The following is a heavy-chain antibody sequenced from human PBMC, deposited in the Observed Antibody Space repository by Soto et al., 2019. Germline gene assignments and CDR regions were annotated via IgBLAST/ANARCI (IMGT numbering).Heavy chain of an antibody. V-gene: IGHV5-51*01. D-gene: IGHD2-8*01. J-gene: IGHJ6*02. CDR2: IYPGDSYT. CDR1: GYRFNTYW. CDR3: ATRGMLRGYQGGMDV. Sequence: GEALKISCKGSGYRFNTYWLGWVRQMPGKGLEWVGSIYPGDSYTKYSPSFEGRVTVSADKSKSTAYLQWSSLKASDTATYYCATRGMLRGYQGGMDVWGQGTTVTVSS.